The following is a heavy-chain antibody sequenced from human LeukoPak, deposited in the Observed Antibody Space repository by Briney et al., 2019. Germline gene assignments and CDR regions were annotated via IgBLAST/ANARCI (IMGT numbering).Heavy chain of an antibody. J-gene: IGHJ6*03. Sequence: SVKVSCKASGGTFSSYAISWVRQAPGQGLEWMGGIIPIFGTANYAQKFQGRVTITTDESTSTAYMELSSLRSEDTAVYYCASNYYYYYYMDVWGKGTTVTVSS. CDR3: ASNYYYYYYMDV. CDR2: IIPIFGTA. V-gene: IGHV1-69*05. CDR1: GGTFSSYA.